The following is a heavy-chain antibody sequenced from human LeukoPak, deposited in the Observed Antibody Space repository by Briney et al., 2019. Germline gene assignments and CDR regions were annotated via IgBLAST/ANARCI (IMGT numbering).Heavy chain of an antibody. D-gene: IGHD3-10*01. V-gene: IGHV3-21*01. CDR3: ARGYYGSGSYPYFDY. CDR1: GFTFSSYS. J-gene: IGHJ4*02. Sequence: GGSLRLSCAASGFTFSSYSTNWVRQAPGKGLEWVSSISSSSSYIYYADSVKGRFTISRDNAKNSLYLQMNSLRAEDTAVYYCARGYYGSGSYPYFDYWGQGTLVTVSS. CDR2: ISSSSSYI.